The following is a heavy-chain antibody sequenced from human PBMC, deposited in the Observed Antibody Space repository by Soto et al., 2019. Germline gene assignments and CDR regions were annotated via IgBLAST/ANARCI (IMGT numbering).Heavy chain of an antibody. CDR1: GYTFTSYG. CDR3: ARVRLGPAAHQRYYFDY. Sequence: QVQLVPSGAAVKKPGASVKVSCKASGYTFTSYGISWVRQAPGQGLEWMGWISAYNGNTNYAQKLQGRVTMTTDTSTSTAYMELRSLRSDDTAVYYCARVRLGPAAHQRYYFDYWGQGTLVTVAS. J-gene: IGHJ4*02. CDR2: ISAYNGNT. D-gene: IGHD2-2*01. V-gene: IGHV1-18*01.